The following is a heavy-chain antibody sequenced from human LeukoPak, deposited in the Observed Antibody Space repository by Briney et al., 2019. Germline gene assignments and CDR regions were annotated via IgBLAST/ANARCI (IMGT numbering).Heavy chain of an antibody. V-gene: IGHV3-53*04. CDR2: IYSGGST. CDR3: ARGDLWSGYYTGLY. D-gene: IGHD3-3*01. CDR1: GFTVTTTY. Sequence: PGGSLRLSCAASGFTVTTTYISWVRQAPGKGLEWVSVIYSGGSTYYADSVKGRFTIPRHNSKNTLYLQMDSLRDEDTAVYYCARGDLWSGYYTGLYWGQGTLVTVSS. J-gene: IGHJ4*02.